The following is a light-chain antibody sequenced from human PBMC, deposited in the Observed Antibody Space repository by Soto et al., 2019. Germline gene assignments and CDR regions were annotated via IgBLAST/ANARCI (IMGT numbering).Light chain of an antibody. CDR3: QQYNNWPGT. Sequence: EIVMTQSPATLSVSPGERATLSCRASQSVSSNLAWYQQKPGQAPRLLSYGASTRATGIPARFSGSGSGTEFTLTISSLQSEDFAVYYCQQYNNWPGTFGQGTKGDIK. V-gene: IGKV3-15*01. CDR2: GAS. J-gene: IGKJ1*01. CDR1: QSVSSN.